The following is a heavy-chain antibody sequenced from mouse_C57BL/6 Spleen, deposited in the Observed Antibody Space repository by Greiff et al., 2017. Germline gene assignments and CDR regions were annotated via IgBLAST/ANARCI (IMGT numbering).Heavy chain of an antibody. D-gene: IGHD2-4*01. J-gene: IGHJ4*01. V-gene: IGHV1-55*01. CDR2: IYPGSGST. Sequence: VQLQQPGAELVKPGASVKMSCKASGYTFTSYWITWVKQRPGQGLEWIGDIYPGSGSTNYNEKFKSKATLTVDTSSSTAYMQLSSLTSEDSAVYYCARWNYDYDDGSVDYWGQGTSVTVSS. CDR3: ARWNYDYDDGSVDY. CDR1: GYTFTSYW.